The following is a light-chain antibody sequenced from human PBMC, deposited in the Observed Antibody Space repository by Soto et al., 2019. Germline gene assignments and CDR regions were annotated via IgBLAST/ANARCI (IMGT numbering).Light chain of an antibody. CDR3: QQLDSYPLT. CDR2: GTS. V-gene: IGKV1-9*01. Sequence: IQLTQSPSSLSASVGDRVTISCRASQGISTFLTWYQQKPGKAPQLLIYGTSTLETGVPSRFSGSGSGTDFTLTISSLQPEDCATYYCQQLDSYPLTLGQGTRLEVK. CDR1: QGISTF. J-gene: IGKJ5*01.